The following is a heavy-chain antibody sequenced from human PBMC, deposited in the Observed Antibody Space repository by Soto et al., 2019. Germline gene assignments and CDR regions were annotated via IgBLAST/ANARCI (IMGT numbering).Heavy chain of an antibody. V-gene: IGHV4-34*01. D-gene: IGHD2-2*01. CDR2: INHSGST. J-gene: IGHJ5*02. Sequence: PSETLSLTCAVYGGSFSGYYWSWIRQPPGKGLEWIGEINHSGSTNYNPSLKSRVTISVDTSKNQFSLKLSSVTAADTAVYYCARVVVVVPAAGWFDPWGQGTLVTVSS. CDR1: GGSFSGYY. CDR3: ARVVVVVPAAGWFDP.